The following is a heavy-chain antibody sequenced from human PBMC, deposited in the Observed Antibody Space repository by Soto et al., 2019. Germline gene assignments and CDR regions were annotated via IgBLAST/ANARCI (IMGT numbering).Heavy chain of an antibody. Sequence: SETLSLTCAVYGGSFSGYYWSWIRQPPGKGLEWIGEINHSGSTNYNPSLKSRVTISVDTSKNQFSLKLGSVTAADTAVYYCARVPVWYDFWSSHLNYYYYYGMDVWGQGTTVTVSS. CDR3: ARVPVWYDFWSSHLNYYYYYGMDV. CDR2: INHSGST. J-gene: IGHJ6*02. CDR1: GGSFSGYY. D-gene: IGHD3-3*01. V-gene: IGHV4-34*01.